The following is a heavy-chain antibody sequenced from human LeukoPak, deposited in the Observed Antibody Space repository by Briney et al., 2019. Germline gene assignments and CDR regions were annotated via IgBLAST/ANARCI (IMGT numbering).Heavy chain of an antibody. V-gene: IGHV3-66*04. CDR1: GFTVSSNY. CDR2: IYSGGST. J-gene: IGHJ4*02. CDR3: ARLHSSGYYYLTYYFDY. D-gene: IGHD3-22*01. Sequence: GGSLRLSCAASGFTVSSNYMSWVRQAPGKGLEWVSVIYSGGSTCYADSVKGRFTISRDNSKNTLYLQMNSLRAEDTAVYYCARLHSSGYYYLTYYFDYWGQGTLVTVSS.